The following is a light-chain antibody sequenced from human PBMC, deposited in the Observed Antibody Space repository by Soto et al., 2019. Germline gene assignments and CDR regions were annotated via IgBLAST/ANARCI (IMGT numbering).Light chain of an antibody. Sequence: QSVLTQPASVSGSPGQSITISCTGTSSDVGSYNLVSWYQQHPGKAPKLMIYEVSKRPSGVSNRFSGSKTDNTAFLTISGLQAEDEADYYCCYYAGSSTRVFGGGTALTVL. CDR3: CYYAGSSTRV. CDR2: EVS. J-gene: IGLJ3*02. V-gene: IGLV2-23*02. CDR1: SSDVGSYNL.